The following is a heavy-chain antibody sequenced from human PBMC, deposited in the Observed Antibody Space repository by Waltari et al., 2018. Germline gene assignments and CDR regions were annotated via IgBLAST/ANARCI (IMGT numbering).Heavy chain of an antibody. J-gene: IGHJ6*04. CDR1: GGSISRYY. CDR2: GYYSGST. CDR3: ARGDHYYYHMDV. V-gene: IGHV4-59*01. Sequence: QVQLQESGPGLVKPSETLSLTCTVSGGSISRYYWSWIRQPPGKGLEWIGYGYYSGSTNDNPSLKSRVTISVDTAKNQFSLKLSSVTAADTAVYYCARGDHYYYHMDVWGKGTTVTISS. D-gene: IGHD3-16*01.